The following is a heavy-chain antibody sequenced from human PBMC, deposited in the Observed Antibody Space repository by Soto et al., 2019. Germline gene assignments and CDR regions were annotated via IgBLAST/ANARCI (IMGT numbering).Heavy chain of an antibody. V-gene: IGHV1-8*01. CDR2: MNPNSGNT. J-gene: IGHJ5*02. CDR1: GYTFTMYD. CDR3: ARDRYSSGNWFDP. D-gene: IGHD6-19*01. Sequence: ASVKVSCKASGYTFTMYDINCVVQATVQGRDGMGWMNPNSGNTGYAQKFQGRVTMTMNTSISTAYMELSSLRSEDTAVYYCARDRYSSGNWFDPWGQGTQVTVSS.